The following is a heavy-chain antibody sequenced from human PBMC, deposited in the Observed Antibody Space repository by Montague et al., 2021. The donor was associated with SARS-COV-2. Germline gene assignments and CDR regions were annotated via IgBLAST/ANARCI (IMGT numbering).Heavy chain of an antibody. CDR2: ISSESTYI. D-gene: IGHD2-15*01. V-gene: IGHV3-21*01. Sequence: SLRLSCAASGFTFSSFSMNWVRRAPGKRLEWVASISSESTYILYAESVRGRFTVSRDNAQNLLFLQMNSLRAEDTALYYCARFETSKFYSSGVDVWGQGTTVTVSS. CDR1: GFTFSSFS. J-gene: IGHJ6*02. CDR3: ARFETSKFYSSGVDV.